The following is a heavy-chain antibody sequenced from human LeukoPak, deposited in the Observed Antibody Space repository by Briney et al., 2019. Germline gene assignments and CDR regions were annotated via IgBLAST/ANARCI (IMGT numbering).Heavy chain of an antibody. CDR3: ARGDPNADL. V-gene: IGHV3-48*03. Sequence: GGSLRLSCAASGFDLNTYEMNWVRQAPGKGLEWIADITISGHTKNYADSVKGRFTISRDNAGTSLYLQMNSLRVEDTGVYSCARGDPNADLWGQGTRVTVSS. CDR1: GFDLNTYE. CDR2: ITISGHTK. J-gene: IGHJ5*02.